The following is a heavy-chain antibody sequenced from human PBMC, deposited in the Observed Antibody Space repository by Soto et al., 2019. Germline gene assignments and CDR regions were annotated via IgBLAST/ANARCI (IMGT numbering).Heavy chain of an antibody. CDR3: ARMDGDYNYYALDV. CDR2: FFSDVER. J-gene: IGHJ6*02. CDR1: GFPLSNGRMG. D-gene: IGHD4-17*01. Sequence: QATLKESGPVLVKPTETLTLTCTVSGFPLSNGRMGVSWIRQPPGKPLEWLAHFFSDVERSYSASMQSRLTLSTDTSGSQVVLTTTSMDRVDTATYYCARMDGDYNYYALDVWGQGTTVTVSS. V-gene: IGHV2-26*01.